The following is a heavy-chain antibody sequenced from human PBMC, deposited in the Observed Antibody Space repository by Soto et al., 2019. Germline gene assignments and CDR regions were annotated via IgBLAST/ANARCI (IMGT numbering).Heavy chain of an antibody. CDR1: GDSVNSYY. Sequence: QVQLQESGPGLVKPSETLSLTCTVTGDSVNSYYWSWMRQPPGKGLECMGYVYYSGSTNYNPSLKSRVTISVDTSKNQISLRLKSVTAADTAVYYCARAETSGIRYFDYWGQGSLVTVSS. CDR3: ARAETSGIRYFDY. V-gene: IGHV4-59*02. CDR2: VYYSGST. J-gene: IGHJ4*02. D-gene: IGHD6-13*01.